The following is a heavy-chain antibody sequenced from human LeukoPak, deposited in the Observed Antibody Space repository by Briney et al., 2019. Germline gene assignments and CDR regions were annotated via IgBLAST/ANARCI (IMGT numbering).Heavy chain of an antibody. CDR1: GFTFDDYA. J-gene: IGHJ4*02. CDR2: ISWNSGSI. V-gene: IGHV3-9*01. D-gene: IGHD6-13*01. Sequence: GGSLRLSCAASGFTFDDYAMHWVRQAPGKGLEWVSGISWNSGSIGYADSVKGRFTISRDNAKNSLYLQMNSLRAEDTALYYCAKDLYSIIQYYFDYWGQGTLVTVSS. CDR3: AKDLYSIIQYYFDY.